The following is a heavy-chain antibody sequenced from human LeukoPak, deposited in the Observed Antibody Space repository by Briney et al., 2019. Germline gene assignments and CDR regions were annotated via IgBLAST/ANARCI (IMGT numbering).Heavy chain of an antibody. CDR3: ARVPVAGYWYFDL. V-gene: IGHV4-59*01. J-gene: IGHJ2*01. Sequence: SKTLSLTCTVSGGSISSYYWSWIRQSPGKGLEWIGYIYYSGSTNYNPSLKSRVTISVDTSKNQFSLKLSSVTAADTAVYYCARVPVAGYWYFDLWGRGTPVTVSS. CDR1: GGSISSYY. D-gene: IGHD6-19*01. CDR2: IYYSGST.